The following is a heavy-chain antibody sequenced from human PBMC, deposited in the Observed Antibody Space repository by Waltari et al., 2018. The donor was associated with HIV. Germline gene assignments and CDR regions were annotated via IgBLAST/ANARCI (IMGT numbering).Heavy chain of an antibody. V-gene: IGHV3-30*18. Sequence: QVQLVESGGGVVQPGRSLRLSCAASGFPFSSYGMHWVRPAPGKGLEWVAVISYDGSNKYYADSVKCRFTISRDNSKNTLYLQMNSLRAEDTAVYYCAKDQSYGGNSGIFDYWGQGTLVTVSS. CDR1: GFPFSSYG. D-gene: IGHD4-17*01. J-gene: IGHJ4*02. CDR3: AKDQSYGGNSGIFDY. CDR2: ISYDGSNK.